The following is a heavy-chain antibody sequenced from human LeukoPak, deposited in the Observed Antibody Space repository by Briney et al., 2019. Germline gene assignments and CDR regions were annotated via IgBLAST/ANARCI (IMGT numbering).Heavy chain of an antibody. D-gene: IGHD3-10*01. Sequence: PGGSLRLSCAASGFTFSSVSMSWVRPAPGKGLEWVGRVKSKADDGTTDYAAPVQGRFTISRDDSKNTLSLQMNSLKTEDTAVYYCATEGGSGSYYGDDAFDMWGQGTMVTVSS. J-gene: IGHJ3*02. CDR2: VKSKADDGTT. CDR1: GFTFSSVS. V-gene: IGHV3-15*01. CDR3: ATEGGSGSYYGDDAFDM.